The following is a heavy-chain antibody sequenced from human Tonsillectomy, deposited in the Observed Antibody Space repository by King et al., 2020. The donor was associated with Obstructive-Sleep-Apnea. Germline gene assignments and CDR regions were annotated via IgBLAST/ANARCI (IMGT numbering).Heavy chain of an antibody. J-gene: IGHJ4*02. CDR1: GFIFSNYA. Sequence: EVQLVESGGGLVQPGGSLRLSCSVSGFIFSNYAMHWVRQAPGKGLEYVSFISSNGGGTYSADSVKGRFTISKDNSKNTLYLQMSSLRPEDTAVYYCVKDRVSSEYCSSTSCSGGDYWGQGTLVTVSS. CDR2: ISSNGGGT. CDR3: VKDRVSSEYCSSTSCSGGDY. D-gene: IGHD2-2*01. V-gene: IGHV3-64D*09.